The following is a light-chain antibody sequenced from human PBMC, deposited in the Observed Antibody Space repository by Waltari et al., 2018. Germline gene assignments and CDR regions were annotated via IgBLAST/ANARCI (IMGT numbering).Light chain of an antibody. J-gene: IGKJ1*01. Sequence: DIVMTQSPDSLAVSLGERATINCKSSQSVLYSSNNKNYLAWYKQKPGQPPKLLIYWASTRESGVPDRFSGSGSGTDFTLTISSLQAEDVAVYYCQQYHSTPWTSGQGTKVEI. V-gene: IGKV4-1*01. CDR2: WAS. CDR3: QQYHSTPWT. CDR1: QSVLYSSNNKNY.